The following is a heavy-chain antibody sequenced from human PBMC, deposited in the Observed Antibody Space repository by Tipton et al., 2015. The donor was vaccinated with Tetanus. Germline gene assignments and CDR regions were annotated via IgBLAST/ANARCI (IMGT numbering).Heavy chain of an antibody. CDR1: GYTFTSHY. D-gene: IGHD3-10*01. V-gene: IGHV1-46*04. CDR3: ARERGNRGNAFDL. J-gene: IGHJ3*01. Sequence: QLVQSGAEVKKPGASVNISCKASGYTFTSHYVHWVRQAPGQGLEWMAMINPSGGYTRSAQTLQGRVKVTRDTSSTTVYMELTSLRLGDTAMYYRARERGNRGNAFDLWGQGTMVAVSS. CDR2: INPSGGYT.